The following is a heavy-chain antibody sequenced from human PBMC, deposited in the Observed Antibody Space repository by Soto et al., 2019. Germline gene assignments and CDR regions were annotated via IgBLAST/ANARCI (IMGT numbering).Heavy chain of an antibody. CDR2: ISYDGSNK. J-gene: IGHJ6*02. CDR1: VFTFISYG. CDR3: AKDLPTSLLWFGERGESMDV. Sequence: GWSLRLSCAASVFTFISYGMHWVRQAPGKGLEWVAVISYDGSNKYYADSVKGRFTISRDNSKNTLYLQMNSLRAEDTAVYYCAKDLPTSLLWFGERGESMDVWGQGTTVTVSS. V-gene: IGHV3-30*18. D-gene: IGHD3-10*01.